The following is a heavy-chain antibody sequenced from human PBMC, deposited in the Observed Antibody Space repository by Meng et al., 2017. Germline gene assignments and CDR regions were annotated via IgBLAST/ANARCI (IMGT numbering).Heavy chain of an antibody. D-gene: IGHD3-10*01. Sequence: SETLSLTCTVSGYSISSGYYWSWIRQPPGKGLEWIGEINHSGSTNYNPSLKSRVTISVDTSKNQFSLKLSSVTAADTAVYYCARGVPHSSLITMVRGVIRRHNWFDPWGQGTLVTVSS. CDR1: GYSISSGYY. CDR3: ARGVPHSSLITMVRGVIRRHNWFDP. CDR2: INHSGST. V-gene: IGHV4-38-2*02. J-gene: IGHJ5*02.